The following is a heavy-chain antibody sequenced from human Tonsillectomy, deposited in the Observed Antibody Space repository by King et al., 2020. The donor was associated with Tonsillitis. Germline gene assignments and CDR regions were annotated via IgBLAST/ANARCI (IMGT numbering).Heavy chain of an antibody. V-gene: IGHV1-2*02. D-gene: IGHD4-23*01. CDR3: ATVTPFYYGIDV. Sequence: VQLVESGAEVKKPGASVKVSCKASGYTFTGYYMHWVRQAPGHGLEWMGWSNPNSGGTNYAHKFPGRVTMTRDTYIRTAYLVLSRLRSVDTAVYYGATVTPFYYGIDVWGQGTTGTVSS. J-gene: IGHJ6*02. CDR2: SNPNSGGT. CDR1: GYTFTGYY.